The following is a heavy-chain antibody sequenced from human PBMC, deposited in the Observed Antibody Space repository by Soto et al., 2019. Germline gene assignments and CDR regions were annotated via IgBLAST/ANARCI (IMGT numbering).Heavy chain of an antibody. CDR1: GFPFEYYA. CDR2: ISWNSGSI. V-gene: IGHV3-9*01. D-gene: IGHD2-2*01. CDR3: AKDVVPAARYYYGMDG. J-gene: IGHJ6*02. Sequence: SLRLSCAASGFPFEYYAMHWVLHSPGKGLEWVSGISWNSGSIGYADSVKGRFTISRDNAKNSLYLQMNSLRAEDTALYYGAKDVVPAARYYYGMDGWGQGTTVTVSS.